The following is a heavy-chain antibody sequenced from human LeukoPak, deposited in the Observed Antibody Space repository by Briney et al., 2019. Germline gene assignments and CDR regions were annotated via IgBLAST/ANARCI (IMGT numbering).Heavy chain of an antibody. Sequence: GGSLRLSCAASGFTFSAYSMNWVRQAPGKGLEWVSYISSDSLTIYYANSVKGRFTISRDNAKNSLYLQMNSLRAEDTAVYYCARTPSVSAGHWFDPWGQGTLVTVS. CDR2: ISSDSLTI. J-gene: IGHJ5*02. CDR1: GFTFSAYS. D-gene: IGHD2-15*01. CDR3: ARTPSVSAGHWFDP. V-gene: IGHV3-48*01.